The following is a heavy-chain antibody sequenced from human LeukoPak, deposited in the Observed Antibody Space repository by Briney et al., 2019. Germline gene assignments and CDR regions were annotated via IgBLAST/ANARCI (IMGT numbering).Heavy chain of an antibody. Sequence: SETLSLTCTVSGGSISSYYWSWIRQPPGKGLEWIGYIYYSGSTNYNPSLKSRVTISVDTSKNQFSLKLSSVTAADTAVYYCARISRFLEWFGLDYWGQGTLVTVSS. D-gene: IGHD3-3*01. V-gene: IGHV4-59*01. CDR2: IYYSGST. CDR1: GGSISSYY. J-gene: IGHJ4*02. CDR3: ARISRFLEWFGLDY.